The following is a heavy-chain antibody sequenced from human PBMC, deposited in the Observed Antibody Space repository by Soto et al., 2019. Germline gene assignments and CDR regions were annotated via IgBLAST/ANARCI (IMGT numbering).Heavy chain of an antibody. V-gene: IGHV4-34*09. CDR1: CGSFTGYY. Sequence: SETLSLTCAVHCGSFTGYYWSWIRQPPEKGLEWIGEISHSGSTNYNPSLKSRVTISVDTSKNQFSLKLSSVTAADTAVYYCARASRGDCSGGSCYLLDWFDPWGQGTLVTVSS. CDR2: ISHSGST. D-gene: IGHD2-15*01. J-gene: IGHJ5*02. CDR3: ARASRGDCSGGSCYLLDWFDP.